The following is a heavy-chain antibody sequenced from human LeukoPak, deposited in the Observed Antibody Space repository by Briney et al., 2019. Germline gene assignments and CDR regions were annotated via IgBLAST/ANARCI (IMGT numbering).Heavy chain of an antibody. V-gene: IGHV1-2*02. J-gene: IGHJ4*02. CDR3: ARYSSSWEEVFDY. CDR2: LNPNSGGT. Sequence: ASVRDSGKASGYTFTGSCMHWVRQAPGQRLEWLGWLNPNSGGTNYTQKFQGRVTTTRDTSISTAYMELSRLRSDDTAVYYCARYSSSWEEVFDYWGQGTLVTVSS. D-gene: IGHD6-13*01. CDR1: GYTFTGSC.